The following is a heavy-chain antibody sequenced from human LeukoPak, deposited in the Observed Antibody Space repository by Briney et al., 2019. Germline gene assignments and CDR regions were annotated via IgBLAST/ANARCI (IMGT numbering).Heavy chain of an antibody. Sequence: GGFLRLSCAASGFTFSNYAMNWVRQSLGQGLEWVSTIGGSGSRTYYADSVKGRFTISRDNSRNTLYLQMNSLTAGDTAVYYCAKDAGYCSGGSCYPYYFDYWGQGTLVTVSS. CDR1: GFTFSNYA. D-gene: IGHD2-15*01. V-gene: IGHV3-23*01. J-gene: IGHJ4*02. CDR3: AKDAGYCSGGSCYPYYFDY. CDR2: IGGSGSRT.